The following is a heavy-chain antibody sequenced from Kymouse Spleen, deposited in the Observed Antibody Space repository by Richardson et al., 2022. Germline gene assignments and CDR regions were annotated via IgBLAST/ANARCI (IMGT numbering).Heavy chain of an antibody. V-gene: IGHV4-39*01. CDR2: IYYSGST. D-gene: IGHD6-19*01. CDR1: GGSISSSSYY. CDR3: ARWDSSGWGYYYYYGMDV. J-gene: IGHJ6*02. Sequence: QLQLQESGPGLVKPSETLSLTCTVSGGSISSSSYYWGWIRQPPGKGLEWIGSIYYSGSTYYNPSLKSRVTISVDTSKNQFSLKLSSVTAADTAVYYCARWDSSGWGYYYYYGMDVWGQGTTVTVSS.